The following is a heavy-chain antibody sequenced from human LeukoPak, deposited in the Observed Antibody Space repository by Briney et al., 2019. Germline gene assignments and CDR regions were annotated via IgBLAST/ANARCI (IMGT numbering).Heavy chain of an antibody. CDR1: GYSFTSYW. CDR3: ARILYSSGWYDYYGMDV. CDR2: IYPGDSDT. V-gene: IGHV5-51*01. Sequence: GESLKISFKGSGYSFTSYWIGWVRQMRGKGLEWMGIIYPGDSDTRYSPSFQGQVTISADKSISTAYLQWSSLKASDTAMYYCARILYSSGWYDYYGMDVWGQGTTVTVSS. D-gene: IGHD6-19*01. J-gene: IGHJ6*02.